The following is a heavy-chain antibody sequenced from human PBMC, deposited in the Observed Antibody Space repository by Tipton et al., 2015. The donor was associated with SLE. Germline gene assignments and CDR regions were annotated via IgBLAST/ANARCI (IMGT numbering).Heavy chain of an antibody. CDR3: AKDRAAAGHDAFDV. CDR1: AFTFSLYA. J-gene: IGHJ3*01. D-gene: IGHD6-13*01. V-gene: IGHV3-23*01. CDR2: ISGIGANT. Sequence: GSLRLSCAASAFTFSLYAMSWVRQAPGKGLEWVSGISGIGANTYYADSVKGRFTISRDKSKNIPYLQMNSLSAEDTALYYCAKDRAAAGHDAFDVWGQGTMVTVSS.